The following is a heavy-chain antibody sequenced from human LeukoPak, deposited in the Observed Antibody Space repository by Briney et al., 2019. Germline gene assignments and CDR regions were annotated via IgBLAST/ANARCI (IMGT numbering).Heavy chain of an antibody. V-gene: IGHV4-61*01. CDR1: GGPVSSGSYY. J-gene: IGHJ5*02. CDR2: IFYSGST. Sequence: SETLSLTCTVSGGPVSSGSYYWSWIRQPPGKGLEWIGYIFYSGSTNYNPSLKSRVTISVDTSKNQFSLKLSSVTAADTAVYYCARDTGGVFNWFDPWGQGTLVTVSS. CDR3: ARDTGGVFNWFDP. D-gene: IGHD1-14*01.